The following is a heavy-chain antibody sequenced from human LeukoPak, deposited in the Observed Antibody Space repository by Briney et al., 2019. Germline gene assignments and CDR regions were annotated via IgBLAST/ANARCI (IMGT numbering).Heavy chain of an antibody. Sequence: GGSLRLSCAASGFTFSDYYMSWIRQAPGKGLEWVSCISSSGSTLYNADPVKRRFTIPRHNAKNSLHLHMNSPRAEDTAVYYCARDPPGRYSSGSGVDWGQGTLVTVSS. CDR2: ISSSGSTL. V-gene: IGHV3-11*01. CDR3: ARDPPGRYSSGSGVD. CDR1: GFTFSDYY. J-gene: IGHJ4*02. D-gene: IGHD6-19*01.